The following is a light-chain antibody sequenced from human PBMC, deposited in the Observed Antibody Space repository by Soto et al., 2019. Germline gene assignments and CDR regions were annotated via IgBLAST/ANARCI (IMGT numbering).Light chain of an antibody. CDR3: HQRQSWPRT. J-gene: IGKJ1*01. V-gene: IGKV3-11*01. CDR1: QYINTR. Sequence: EIVLTQRLATLSSFTGVNVTLSCMASQYINTRLAWYQHRPGQAPRLLICQTSIRAAGIPARFSASGSGTDFTLTISDVQPEDFALYYCHQRQSWPRTFGQGTKVDI. CDR2: QTS.